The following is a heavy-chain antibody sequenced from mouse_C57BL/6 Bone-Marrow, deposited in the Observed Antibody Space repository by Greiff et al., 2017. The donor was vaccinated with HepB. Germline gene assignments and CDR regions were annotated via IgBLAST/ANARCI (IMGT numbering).Heavy chain of an antibody. J-gene: IGHJ1*03. D-gene: IGHD1-1*01. V-gene: IGHV2-2*01. Sequence: VQLQQSGPGLVQPSQSLSITCTVSGFSLTSYGVHWVRQSPGKGLEWLGVIWSGGSTDYNAAIISRLSISKDNSKSQVFFKMNSLQADDTAIYYCARPTPWYFDVWGTGTTVTVSS. CDR3: ARPTPWYFDV. CDR1: GFSLTSYG. CDR2: IWSGGST.